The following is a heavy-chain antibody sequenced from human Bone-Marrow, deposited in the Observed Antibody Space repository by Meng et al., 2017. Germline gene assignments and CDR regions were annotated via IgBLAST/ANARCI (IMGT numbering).Heavy chain of an antibody. CDR1: GFTFSSYA. CDR2: ISGSGGST. V-gene: IGHV3-23*01. D-gene: IGHD6-13*01. J-gene: IGHJ4*02. Sequence: EWQVLESGGGLVQPGESLRLSCAASGFTFSSYAMSWVRQAPGKGLEWVSAISGSGGSTYYADSVKGRFTISRDNSKNTLYLQMNSLRAEDTAVYYCAKDRGYSSSWLDYWGQGTLVTVSS. CDR3: AKDRGYSSSWLDY.